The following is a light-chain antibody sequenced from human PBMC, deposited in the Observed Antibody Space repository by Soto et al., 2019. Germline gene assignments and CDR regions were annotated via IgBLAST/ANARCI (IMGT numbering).Light chain of an antibody. V-gene: IGKV3-20*01. CDR2: GAS. CDR1: QSVSSSF. CDR3: QQYVTSPWA. J-gene: IGKJ1*01. Sequence: SQSVSSSFLAWYQQKNGQAPRXXIYGASNRATGIPDRFSGSGYGTDFNLTISRLETEDFAVYYCQQYVTSPWAFGQGTKVDIK.